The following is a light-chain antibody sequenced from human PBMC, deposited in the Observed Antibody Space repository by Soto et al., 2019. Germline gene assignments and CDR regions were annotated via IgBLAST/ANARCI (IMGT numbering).Light chain of an antibody. CDR1: QSVSNNY. V-gene: IGKV3-20*01. Sequence: EIVLTQSPGTLSLSPGERATLSCRASQSVSNNYLAWYQQKPGQAPRLLLYGASTRATGIPARFSGSGGGTDFTLTISSVQSEDFAVYYCQQHGTSPITFGQGTRLEIK. J-gene: IGKJ5*01. CDR3: QQHGTSPIT. CDR2: GAS.